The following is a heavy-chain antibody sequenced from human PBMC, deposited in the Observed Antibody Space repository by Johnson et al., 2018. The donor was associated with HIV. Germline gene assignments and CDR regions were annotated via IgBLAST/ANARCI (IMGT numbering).Heavy chain of an antibody. CDR3: ARDGPRGSSGAFDI. D-gene: IGHD1-26*01. V-gene: IGHV3-11*04. CDR1: GFTFSDYY. J-gene: IGHJ3*02. CDR2: ISGSGSTI. Sequence: QVQLVESGGGVVQPGRSLRLSCAASGFTFSDYYMSWIRQAPGKGLEWVSAISGSGSTIYYADSVKGRFTISRDNAKNSLYLQMNSLRAEDTAVYYCARDGPRGSSGAFDIWGQGTMVTVSS.